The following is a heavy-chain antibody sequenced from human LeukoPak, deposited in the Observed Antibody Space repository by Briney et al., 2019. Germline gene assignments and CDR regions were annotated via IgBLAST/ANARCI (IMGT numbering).Heavy chain of an antibody. CDR2: IYYSGST. V-gene: IGHV4-39*07. D-gene: IGHD5-18*01. Sequence: SETLSLTCTVSGGSISSSSYYWGWIRQPPGKGLEWIGYIYYSGSTYYNPSLKSRVTMSVDTSKNQFSLKLSSVTAADTAVYYCARGRDSYGSGYWGQGTLVTVSS. J-gene: IGHJ4*02. CDR1: GGSISSSSYY. CDR3: ARGRDSYGSGY.